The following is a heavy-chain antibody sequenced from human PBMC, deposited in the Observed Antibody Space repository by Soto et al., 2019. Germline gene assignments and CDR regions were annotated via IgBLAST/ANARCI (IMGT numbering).Heavy chain of an antibody. V-gene: IGHV3-30-3*01. CDR3: ARDLGPPDFWSGYFSAYYYYGMDV. J-gene: IGHJ6*02. CDR2: ISYDGSNK. Sequence: GGSLRLSCAASGFTFSSYAMHWVRQAPGKGLEWVAVISYDGSNKYYADSVKGRFTISRDNSKNTLYLQMNSLRAEDTAVYYCARDLGPPDFWSGYFSAYYYYGMDVWGQGTKVTVSS. D-gene: IGHD3-3*01. CDR1: GFTFSSYA.